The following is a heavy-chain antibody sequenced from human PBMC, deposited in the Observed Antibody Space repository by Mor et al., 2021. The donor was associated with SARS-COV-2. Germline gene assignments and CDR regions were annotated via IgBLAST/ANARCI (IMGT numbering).Heavy chain of an antibody. CDR3: ARADGDYYYYGMDV. V-gene: IGHV3-7*04. D-gene: IGHD4-17*01. Sequence: GRFTISIDNSKNSLYLQMNSLRAEDTAVYYCARADGDYYYYGMDVWGQGTTVTVSS. J-gene: IGHJ6*02.